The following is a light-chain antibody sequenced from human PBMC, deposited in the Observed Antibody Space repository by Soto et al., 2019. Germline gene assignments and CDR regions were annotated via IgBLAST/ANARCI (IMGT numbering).Light chain of an antibody. CDR3: CSYAGRSTWDVV. Sequence: QSALTQPASVSGSPGQSITIYCTGTSSDVGGSGLVSLYEFHPGKAPKLLIFEGFKRPSGVSNRFSGSKSGSTASLTISGLQAEDEADYYCCSYAGRSTWDVVFGGGTKLTVL. V-gene: IGLV2-23*01. CDR1: SSDVGGSGL. J-gene: IGLJ2*01. CDR2: EGF.